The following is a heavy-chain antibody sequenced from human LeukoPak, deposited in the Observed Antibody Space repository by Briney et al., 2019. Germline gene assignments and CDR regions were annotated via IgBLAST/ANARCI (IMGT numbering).Heavy chain of an antibody. CDR2: ISSSGSTI. J-gene: IGHJ3*02. V-gene: IGHV3-48*03. Sequence: GGSLRLSCAASGFTFSSYEMSWVRQAPGKGLEWVSYISSSGSTIYYADSVKGRFTISRDNAKNSLYLQMNSLRAEDTAVYYCAREAYYYDSSGYYPDNAFDIWGQGTMVTVSS. CDR3: AREAYYYDSSGYYPDNAFDI. CDR1: GFTFSSYE. D-gene: IGHD3-22*01.